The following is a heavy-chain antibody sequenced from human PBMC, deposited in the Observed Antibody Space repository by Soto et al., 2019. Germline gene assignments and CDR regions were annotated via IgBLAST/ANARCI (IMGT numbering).Heavy chain of an antibody. V-gene: IGHV5-51*01. CDR1: GYSFTTYG. J-gene: IGHJ4*02. Sequence: GSLKISCKGCGYSFTTYGIVWVRQMPGKGLEWMGIIYPDDSDTRYSPSFQGQVTISADKSISTAYLQWSSLKASDTAIYYCARAHYGSGSDYYFDYWGQGTLVTASS. CDR3: ARAHYGSGSDYYFDY. D-gene: IGHD3-10*01. CDR2: IYPDDSDT.